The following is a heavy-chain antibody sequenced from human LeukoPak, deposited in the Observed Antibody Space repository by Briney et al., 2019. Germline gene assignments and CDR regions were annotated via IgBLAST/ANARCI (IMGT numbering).Heavy chain of an antibody. CDR1: GFTFSSYS. CDR3: ARGGAAHDY. CDR2: ISTSSSTI. Sequence: GGSLRLSCAASGFTFSSYSMNWVRQAPGKGLEWTSYISTSSSTIYYADSVKGRFTISRDNGKNSLYLQMNSLRAEDTAVYYCARGGAAHDYWGQGTLVTVSS. J-gene: IGHJ4*02. V-gene: IGHV3-48*01. D-gene: IGHD1-26*01.